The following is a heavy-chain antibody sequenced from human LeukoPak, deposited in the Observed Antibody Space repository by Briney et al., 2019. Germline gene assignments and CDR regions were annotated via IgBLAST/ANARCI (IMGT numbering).Heavy chain of an antibody. J-gene: IGHJ4*02. V-gene: IGHV1-46*01. CDR1: GYTFTSYY. D-gene: IGHD4-11*01. CDR2: INPSGGST. Sequence: RASVTVSCKASGYTFTSYYMHWVRQAPGQGLEWMGIINPSGGSTSYAQKFQGRVTMTRDMSTSTVYMELSSLRSEDPAVYYCARDRNLWPFDYWGQGTLVTVSS. CDR3: ARDRNLWPFDY.